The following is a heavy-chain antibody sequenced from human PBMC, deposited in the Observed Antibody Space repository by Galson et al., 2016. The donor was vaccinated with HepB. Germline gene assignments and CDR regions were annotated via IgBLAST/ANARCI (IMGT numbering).Heavy chain of an antibody. V-gene: IGHV3-30*18. D-gene: IGHD1-20*01. CDR1: GFTFTYSG. J-gene: IGHJ4*02. CDR3: AKEDNWNSDY. CDR2: ISYDGNNK. Sequence: SLRLSCAASGFTFTYSGMHWVRQAPGKGLEWVAVISYDGNNKYYADSVKGRFTISRDNSKNTLYLQMNGLRLEDTAVYYCAKEDNWNSDYWGQGTLVTVSS.